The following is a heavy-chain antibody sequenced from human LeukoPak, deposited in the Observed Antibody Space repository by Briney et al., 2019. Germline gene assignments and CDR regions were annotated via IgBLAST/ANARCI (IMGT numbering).Heavy chain of an antibody. D-gene: IGHD2-15*01. J-gene: IGHJ3*02. CDR1: GFTFSSYS. Sequence: GGSLRLSCAASGFTFSSYSMNWVRQAPGKGLEWVSSISSSSSYIYYADSVKGRFTISRDNAKNSLYLQMNSLRAEDTAVYYCARDATSIVVVPRRAFDIWGQGTMVTVSS. CDR2: ISSSSSYI. V-gene: IGHV3-21*01. CDR3: ARDATSIVVVPRRAFDI.